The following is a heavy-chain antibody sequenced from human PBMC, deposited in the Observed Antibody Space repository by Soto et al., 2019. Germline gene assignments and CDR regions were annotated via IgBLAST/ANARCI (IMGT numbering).Heavy chain of an antibody. CDR3: ARGRGIAVF. CDR1: GGSFSGYY. J-gene: IGHJ4*02. CDR2: INHSGST. Sequence: QVQLQQWGAGLLKPSETLSLTCAVYGGSFSGYYWSWIRQPPGKGLEWIGEINHSGSTNYNPSLKSRVTISVDASKNQFPLRVSSVTAADTAVYYCARGRGIAVFWGQGTLVTVSS. V-gene: IGHV4-34*01. D-gene: IGHD6-19*01.